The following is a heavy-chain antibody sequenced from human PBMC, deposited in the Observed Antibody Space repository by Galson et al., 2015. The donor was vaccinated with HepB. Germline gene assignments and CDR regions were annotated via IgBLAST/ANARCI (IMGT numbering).Heavy chain of an antibody. CDR1: GFTFSSYA. CDR3: ARETDSSGWTD. V-gene: IGHV3-23*01. J-gene: IGHJ4*02. Sequence: LRLSCAVSGFTFSSYAMSWVRQAPGKGLEWVSAISGSGGSTYYADSVKGRFTISRDNSKNTLYLQMNSLRAEDTAVHYCARETDSSGWTDWGQGTLVTVSS. D-gene: IGHD6-19*01. CDR2: ISGSGGST.